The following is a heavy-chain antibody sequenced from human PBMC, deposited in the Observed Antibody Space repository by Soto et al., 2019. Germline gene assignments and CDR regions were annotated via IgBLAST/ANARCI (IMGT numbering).Heavy chain of an antibody. J-gene: IGHJ4*02. CDR1: AGTFDTYS. Sequence: QVQLVQSGAEVKKPGASVKVSCKASAGTFDTYSIMWVRQAPGQGLEWMGRTIPAIDLINYAQKFQGRFTITVDKSTTTVYMELRSLSYEDTAIYYCARTGSFDYWGQGTLVTVSS. CDR3: ARTGSFDY. V-gene: IGHV1-69*02. CDR2: TIPAIDLI. D-gene: IGHD3-10*01.